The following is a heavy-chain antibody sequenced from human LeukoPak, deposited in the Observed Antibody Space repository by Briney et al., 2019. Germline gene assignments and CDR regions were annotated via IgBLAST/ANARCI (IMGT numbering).Heavy chain of an antibody. CDR2: INPNSGGT. Sequence: RASVKVSCKASGYTFTGYYMHWVRQAPGQGLEWMGWINPNSGGTNYAQKFQGRVTMTRDTSISTAYMELSRLRSDDTAVYYCAKWDSGYSSSWPILNYWGQGTLVTVSS. CDR1: GYTFTGYY. CDR3: AKWDSGYSSSWPILNY. D-gene: IGHD6-13*01. J-gene: IGHJ4*02. V-gene: IGHV1-2*02.